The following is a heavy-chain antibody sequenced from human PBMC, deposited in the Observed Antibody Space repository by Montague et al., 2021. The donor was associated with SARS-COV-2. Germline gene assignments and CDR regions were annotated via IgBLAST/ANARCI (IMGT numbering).Heavy chain of an antibody. D-gene: IGHD2-15*01. V-gene: IGHV4-61*02. J-gene: IGHJ6*02. CDR1: GGSISSGSYY. CDR3: AGGPAATYYYGMDV. Sequence: TLSLTCTVSGGSISSGSYYWSWIRQPAGKGLEWIGRIYTSGNTYYNPSLKSRVTISVDTSKNQFSLKLSSVTAADTAVYYCAGGPAATYYYGMDVWGQGTTVTVSS. CDR2: IYTSGNT.